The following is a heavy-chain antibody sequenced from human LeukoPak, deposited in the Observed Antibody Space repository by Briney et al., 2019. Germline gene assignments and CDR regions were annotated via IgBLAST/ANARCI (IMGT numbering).Heavy chain of an antibody. Sequence: PGGSLRLSCAASGFTFSDYYMSWIRQAPGKGLEWVLYISSSITTIYYAVTVRGGFTISRDNAKHSLYLQMHSLRAEDTPVYYCARMSSNAFDIWGQGTMVTVSS. CDR2: ISSSITTI. D-gene: IGHD2-2*01. CDR1: GFTFSDYY. CDR3: ARMSSNAFDI. V-gene: IGHV3-11*01. J-gene: IGHJ3*02.